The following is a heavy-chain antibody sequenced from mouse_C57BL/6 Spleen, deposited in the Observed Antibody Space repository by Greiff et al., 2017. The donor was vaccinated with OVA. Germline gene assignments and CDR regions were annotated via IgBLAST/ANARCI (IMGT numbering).Heavy chain of an antibody. D-gene: IGHD1-1*01. Sequence: EVMLVESGGGLVKPGGSLKLSCAASGFTFSDYGMHWVRQAPEKGLEWVAYISSGSSTIYYADTVKGRFTISRDNAKNTLFLQMTSLRSEDTAMYYCARPGSSYRWYFDVWGTGTTVTVSS. CDR3: ARPGSSYRWYFDV. CDR1: GFTFSDYG. J-gene: IGHJ1*03. CDR2: ISSGSSTI. V-gene: IGHV5-17*01.